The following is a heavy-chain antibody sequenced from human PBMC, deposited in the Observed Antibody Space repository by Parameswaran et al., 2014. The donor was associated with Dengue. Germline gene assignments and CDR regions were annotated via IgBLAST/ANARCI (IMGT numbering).Heavy chain of an antibody. Sequence: QPPGKGLEWVANIKQDGSEKYYVDSVKGRFTISRDNAKNSLYLQMNSLRAEDTAVYYCARNQYSSGWYENWGQGTLVTVSS. J-gene: IGHJ4*02. CDR2: IKQDGSEK. V-gene: IGHV3-7*03. CDR3: ARNQYSSGWYEN. D-gene: IGHD6-19*01.